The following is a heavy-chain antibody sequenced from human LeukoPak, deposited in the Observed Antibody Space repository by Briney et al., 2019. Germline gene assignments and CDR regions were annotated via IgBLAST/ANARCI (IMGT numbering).Heavy chain of an antibody. CDR2: ISSSGNTN. D-gene: IGHD3-3*02. V-gene: IGHV3-48*03. J-gene: IGHJ6*04. Sequence: PGGSLRLSCAAFGFPLSSYAMSWVRQAPGKGLEWVSSISSSGNTNYNADSVKGRFTISRDNAKNSLYLQMNSLRAEDTAVYYCARSFDVWGKGTTVTISS. CDR1: GFPLSSYA. CDR3: ARSFDV.